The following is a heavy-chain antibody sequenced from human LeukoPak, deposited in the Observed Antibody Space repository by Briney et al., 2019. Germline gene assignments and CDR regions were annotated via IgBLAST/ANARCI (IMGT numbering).Heavy chain of an antibody. CDR3: AREWTGGRRGAAAGAYFDY. J-gene: IGHJ4*02. CDR1: GGSISSSSYY. CDR2: IYYSGST. V-gene: IGHV4-39*07. D-gene: IGHD6-13*01. Sequence: PSETLSLTCTVSGGSISSSSYYWGWIRQPPGKGLEWIGSIYYSGSTYYNPSLKSRVTISVDTSKNQFSLKLSSVTAADTAVYYCAREWTGGRRGAAAGAYFDYWGQGTLVTVSS.